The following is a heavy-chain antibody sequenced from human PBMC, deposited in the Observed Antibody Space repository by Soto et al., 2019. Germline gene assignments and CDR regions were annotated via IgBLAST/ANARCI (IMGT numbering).Heavy chain of an antibody. Sequence: GGSLRLSCAASGFTFSSYGMHWVRQAPGKGLEWVAVISYDGSNKYYADSVKGRFTISRDNSKNTLYLQMNSLRAEDTAVYYYAKDRYYYYYGMDVWGQGTTVTVSS. CDR2: ISYDGSNK. V-gene: IGHV3-30*18. CDR1: GFTFSSYG. CDR3: AKDRYYYYYGMDV. J-gene: IGHJ6*02.